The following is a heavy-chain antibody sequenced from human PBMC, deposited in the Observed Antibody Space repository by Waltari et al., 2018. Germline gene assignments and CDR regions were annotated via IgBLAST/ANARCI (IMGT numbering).Heavy chain of an antibody. V-gene: IGHV4-38-2*01. Sequence: QVQLQESGPGLVKPSETLSPTCAVSGHSVSSTYYWGWIRQSPGKGLEWIASIYHNGNTYYDTSLKSRVRLSLDTSKNRFSLNLRSVTAADTALYYCAAFLPDWGRGTDYWGQGILITVSS. CDR3: AAFLPDWGRGTDY. CDR2: IYHNGNT. J-gene: IGHJ4*02. D-gene: IGHD7-27*01. CDR1: GHSVSSTYY.